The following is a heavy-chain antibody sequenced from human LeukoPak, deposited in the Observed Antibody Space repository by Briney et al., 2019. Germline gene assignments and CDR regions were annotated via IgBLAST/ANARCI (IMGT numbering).Heavy chain of an antibody. V-gene: IGHV1-8*01. J-gene: IGHJ6*02. CDR1: GYTFTSYD. CDR3: ARERSYPTDYYYGMDV. D-gene: IGHD3-16*02. Sequence: ASVKVPCKASGYTFTSYDINWVRQATGQGLEWMGWMNPNSGNTGYAQKFQGRVTMTRNTSISTAYMELSSLRSEDTAVYYCARERSYPTDYYYGMDVWGQGTTVTVSS. CDR2: MNPNSGNT.